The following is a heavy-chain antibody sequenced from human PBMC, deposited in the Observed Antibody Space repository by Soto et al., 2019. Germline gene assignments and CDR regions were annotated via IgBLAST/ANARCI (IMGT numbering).Heavy chain of an antibody. CDR1: GFTFSSYA. D-gene: IGHD1-26*01. CDR2: ISGSGGST. Sequence: GGSLRLSCAASGFTFSSYAMSWVRQAPGKGLEWVSAISGSGGSTYYADSVKGRFTISRDNSKNTLYLQMNSLRAEDTAVYYCAKEAGDYSGSYYAVLYDYWGQGTLVTVSS. J-gene: IGHJ4*02. CDR3: AKEAGDYSGSYYAVLYDY. V-gene: IGHV3-23*01.